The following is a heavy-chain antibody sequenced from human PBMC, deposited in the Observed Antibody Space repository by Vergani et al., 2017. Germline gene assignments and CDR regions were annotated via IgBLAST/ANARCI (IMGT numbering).Heavy chain of an antibody. CDR2: ISSSGSTI. J-gene: IGHJ3*02. CDR3: AREMTYDTFDI. Sequence: EVQLVESGGGLVQPGRSLRLSCAASGFTFSSYEMNWVRQAPGKGLEWVSYISSSGSTIYYADSVKGRFTISRDNAKNSLYLQMNSLRSEDTAVYFCAREMTYDTFDIWGQGTMVTVSA. V-gene: IGHV3-48*03. D-gene: IGHD2-21*02. CDR1: GFTFSSYE.